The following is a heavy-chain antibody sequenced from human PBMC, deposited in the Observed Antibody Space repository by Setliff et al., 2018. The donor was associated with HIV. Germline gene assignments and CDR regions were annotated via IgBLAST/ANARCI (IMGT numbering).Heavy chain of an antibody. CDR2: INPNSGGT. V-gene: IGHV1-2*02. CDR1: GYTFTGYY. Sequence: ASVKVSCKASGYTFTGYYMHWVRQAPGQGLEWMGWINPNSGGTNYAQKFQGRVTITADESSSTAYMELSSLRSEDTAVYYCATGGYYYYDKSDYYYHIDVWGKGTTVTVSS. J-gene: IGHJ6*03. D-gene: IGHD3-22*01. CDR3: ATGGYYYYDKSDYYYHIDV.